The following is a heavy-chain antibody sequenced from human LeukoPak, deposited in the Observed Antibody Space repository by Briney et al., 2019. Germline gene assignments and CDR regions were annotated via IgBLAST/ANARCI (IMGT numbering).Heavy chain of an antibody. CDR2: ISYDETDK. CDR3: AKRYSSGWYYLDY. CDR1: GFTFNSYG. D-gene: IGHD6-19*01. V-gene: IGHV3-30*18. Sequence: GGTLRLSCAASGFTFNSYGMHWVRQAPGTGLEWVAVISYDETDKYYADSVKGRFTVSRDNSKNTLYLQMNSLRAEDTAVYYCAKRYSSGWYYLDYWGQGTLVTVSS. J-gene: IGHJ4*02.